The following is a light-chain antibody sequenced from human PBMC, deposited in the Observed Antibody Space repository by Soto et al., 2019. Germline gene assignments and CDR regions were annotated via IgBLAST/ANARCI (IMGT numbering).Light chain of an antibody. CDR3: QSYDSSLSGYV. Sequence: QSVLTQPPSVSGAPGQRVTISCTGSSSNIGASYEVHWYQQLPGRAPKLLIYGNNNRPSGVPDRFSGSKSGTSGSLAITGLQAEEEADYYRQSYDSSLSGYVFGTGTKVTVL. CDR2: GNN. V-gene: IGLV1-40*01. J-gene: IGLJ1*01. CDR1: SSNIGASYE.